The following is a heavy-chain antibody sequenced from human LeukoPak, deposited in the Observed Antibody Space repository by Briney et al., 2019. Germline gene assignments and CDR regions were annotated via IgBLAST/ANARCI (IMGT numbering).Heavy chain of an antibody. CDR3: ARGGGERYYYDSSGYYQPYWYFDL. D-gene: IGHD3-22*01. J-gene: IGHJ2*01. Sequence: SQTLSLTCAISGDSVSSNSAAWTWIRQSPSRGLEWLGRTYYRSKWYNDYAVSVKSRITINPDTSKNQFSLQLNSVTPEDTAVYYCARGGGERYYYDSSGYYQPYWYFDLWGRGTLVTVSS. CDR1: GDSVSSNSAA. V-gene: IGHV6-1*01. CDR2: TYYRSKWYN.